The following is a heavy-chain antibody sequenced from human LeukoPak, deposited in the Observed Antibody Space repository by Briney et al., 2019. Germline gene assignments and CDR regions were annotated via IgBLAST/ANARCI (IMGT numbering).Heavy chain of an antibody. V-gene: IGHV3-74*01. Sequence: PGGSLRLSRAASGFTFSNYWMSWVRQAPGKGLVWVSRINSDGSSTSYADSVKGRFTISRDNAKNTLYLQMNSLRAEDTAVYYCARVADGSGSYYSLRESYFDYWGQGTLVTVSS. D-gene: IGHD3-10*01. CDR3: ARVADGSGSYYSLRESYFDY. J-gene: IGHJ4*02. CDR1: GFTFSNYW. CDR2: INSDGSST.